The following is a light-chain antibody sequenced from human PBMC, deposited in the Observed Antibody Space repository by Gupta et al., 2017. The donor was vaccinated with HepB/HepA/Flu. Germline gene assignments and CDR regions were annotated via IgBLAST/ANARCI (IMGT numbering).Light chain of an antibody. J-gene: IGLJ2*01. CDR2: ANT. Sequence: QSVLTQPPSVSGAPGQRVTISCTGSSSNIGAGFDVHWYQQLPGTAPKLLMYANTNRPSGVPDRFSGPKSGTSASLAITGLQAEDEADYYCQSYDSSLSGSVFGGGTKVTVL. CDR1: SSNIGAGFD. CDR3: QSYDSSLSGSV. V-gene: IGLV1-40*01.